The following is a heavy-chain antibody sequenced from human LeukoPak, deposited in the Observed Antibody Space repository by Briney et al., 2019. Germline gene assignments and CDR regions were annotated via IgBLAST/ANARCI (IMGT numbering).Heavy chain of an antibody. V-gene: IGHV3-7*01. J-gene: IGHJ4*02. Sequence: GGSLRLSCATSGFTFSSYWMGWVRQAPGKGLEWAANIKQDGSEKYYVDSVKGRFTISRDNAKNSLYLQMNSLRAEDTAVYYCARLIVGAIDYWGQGTLVTVSS. D-gene: IGHD1-26*01. CDR3: ARLIVGAIDY. CDR2: IKQDGSEK. CDR1: GFTFSSYW.